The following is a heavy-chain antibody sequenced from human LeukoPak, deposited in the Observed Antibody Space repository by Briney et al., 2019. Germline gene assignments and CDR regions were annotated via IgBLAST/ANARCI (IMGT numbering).Heavy chain of an antibody. CDR1: GFTFSSYG. CDR3: AKVYCTNGVCYPHPGYYYGMDV. Sequence: GGSLRLSCAASGFTFSSYGMHWVRQAPGKGLEWVAVISYDGSNKYYADSVKGRFTISRDNSKNTLYLQMNSLRAEDTAVYYCAKVYCTNGVCYPHPGYYYGMDVWGQGTTVTVSS. V-gene: IGHV3-30*18. CDR2: ISYDGSNK. J-gene: IGHJ6*02. D-gene: IGHD2-8*01.